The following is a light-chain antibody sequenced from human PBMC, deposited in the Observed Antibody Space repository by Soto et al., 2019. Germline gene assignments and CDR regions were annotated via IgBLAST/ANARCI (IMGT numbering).Light chain of an antibody. V-gene: IGKV3-15*01. CDR3: QQYNNWPPLT. J-gene: IGKJ4*01. CDR2: GAS. CDR1: QCVGSN. Sequence: EIVMTQSPATLSVSPGERATLSCRASQCVGSNLAWYQQKPGQAPRLLIYGASTRATGIPARFSGSWSGTEFTLTISSLQSEDFAVYYCQQYNNWPPLTFGGGTKVEIK.